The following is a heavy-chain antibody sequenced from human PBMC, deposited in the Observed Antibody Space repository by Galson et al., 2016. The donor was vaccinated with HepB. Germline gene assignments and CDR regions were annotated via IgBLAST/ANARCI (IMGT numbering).Heavy chain of an antibody. CDR1: GFTFTNYA. J-gene: IGHJ4*02. V-gene: IGHV3-23*01. D-gene: IGHD5-18*01. Sequence: SLRLSCAASGFTFTNYAMSWVRQAPGKGLEWVSGITGSDGRTRYADSVKGRFIISRDNSKNTLYLQMDSLRAEDTAVYYCAKGLQLWLRGAFDSWGQGTLVTVSS. CDR2: ITGSDGRT. CDR3: AKGLQLWLRGAFDS.